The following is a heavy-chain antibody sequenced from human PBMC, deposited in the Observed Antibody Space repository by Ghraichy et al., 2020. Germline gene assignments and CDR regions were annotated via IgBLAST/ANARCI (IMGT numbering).Heavy chain of an antibody. J-gene: IGHJ4*02. V-gene: IGHV3-48*01. CDR1: GFTFSSYS. CDR3: ARDSLYGGYRRYYFDY. CDR2: ISSSSSTI. Sequence: GESLNISCAASGFTFSSYSMNWVRQAPGKGLEWVSYISSSSSTIYYADSVKGRFTISRDNAKNSLYLQMNSLRAEDMAVYYCARDSLYGGYRRYYFDYWGQGTLVTVSS. D-gene: IGHD5-12*01.